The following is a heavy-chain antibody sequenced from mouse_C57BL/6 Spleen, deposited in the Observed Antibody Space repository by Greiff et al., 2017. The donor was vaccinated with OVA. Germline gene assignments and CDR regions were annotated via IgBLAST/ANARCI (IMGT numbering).Heavy chain of an antibody. CDR1: GYTFTGYW. CDR2: ILPGSGST. D-gene: IGHD2-1*01. V-gene: IGHV1-9*01. Sequence: QVQLKESGAELMKPGASVKLSCKATGYTFTGYWIEWVKQRPGHGLEWIGEILPGSGSTNYNEKFKGQATFTADTSSNTAYMHLISLTTEDAAIYYCASYGKGRTDYFDYWGQGTTLTVSS. J-gene: IGHJ2*01. CDR3: ASYGKGRTDYFDY.